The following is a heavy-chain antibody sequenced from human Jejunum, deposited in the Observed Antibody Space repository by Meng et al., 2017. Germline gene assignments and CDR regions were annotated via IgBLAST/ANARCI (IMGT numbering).Heavy chain of an antibody. V-gene: IGHV3-15*01. Sequence: GGSLRLSCAASGFTFNNAWMSWVRQAPGKGLEWVGRVKNKPDGETTDYAAPVTGRFTVSRDDSKSTLYLQMNSLKTEDTAVYFCTADLRQGTWEGFDFWGQGTMVTVSS. CDR1: GFTFNNAW. J-gene: IGHJ3*01. D-gene: IGHD1-1*01. CDR2: VKNKPDGETT. CDR3: TADLRQGTWEGFDF.